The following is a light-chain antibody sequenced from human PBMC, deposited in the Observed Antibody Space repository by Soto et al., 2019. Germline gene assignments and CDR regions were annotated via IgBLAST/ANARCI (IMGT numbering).Light chain of an antibody. CDR3: HQFYSIPIT. Sequence: DIVMTQSPDSLAVSLGERATINCKSSQSVLYTSNNKNHLAWYQLKPGQPPKLLIYWASTRESGVPDRFSGSGSGTDFTLTISSLQAEDVAVYYCHQFYSIPITFGPGTKVDIK. CDR1: QSVLYTSNNKNH. V-gene: IGKV4-1*01. CDR2: WAS. J-gene: IGKJ3*01.